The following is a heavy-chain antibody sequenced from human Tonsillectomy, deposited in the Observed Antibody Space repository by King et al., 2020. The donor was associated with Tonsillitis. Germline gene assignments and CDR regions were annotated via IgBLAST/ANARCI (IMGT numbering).Heavy chain of an antibody. CDR2: VRGSGGST. Sequence: VQLVESGGGLVQPGGTLRLSCEASGFTFSSYAMSWVRQAPGEGLEWVSTVRGSGGSTYYADPVKGRFTVSRDNSKNTLYLLMKSLRAEDTAVYYCAKHSCSGGHCTCDYWGQGILVTVSS. V-gene: IGHV3-23*04. D-gene: IGHD2-15*01. CDR3: AKHSCSGGHCTCDY. CDR1: GFTFSSYA. J-gene: IGHJ4*02.